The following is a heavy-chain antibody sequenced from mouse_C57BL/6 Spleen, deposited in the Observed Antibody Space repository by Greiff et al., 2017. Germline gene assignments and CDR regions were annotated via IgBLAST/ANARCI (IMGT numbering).Heavy chain of an antibody. J-gene: IGHJ2*01. Sequence: EVQRVESGGDLVKPGGSLKLSCAASGFTFSSYGMSWVRQTPDKRLEWVATISSGGSYTYYPDSVKGRFTISRDNAKNTLYLQMSSLKSEDTAMYYCARRTLTGAFDYWGQGTTLTVSS. CDR2: ISSGGSYT. CDR1: GFTFSSYG. V-gene: IGHV5-6*01. D-gene: IGHD1-3*01. CDR3: ARRTLTGAFDY.